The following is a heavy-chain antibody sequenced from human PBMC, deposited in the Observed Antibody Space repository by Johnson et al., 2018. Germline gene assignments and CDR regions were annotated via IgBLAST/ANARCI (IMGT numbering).Heavy chain of an antibody. J-gene: IGHJ6*03. V-gene: IGHV3-33*08. CDR1: GFTFSSYG. D-gene: IGHD3-16*02. CDR2: IWYDGSNK. CDR3: ANQGRLRLGELSLSNRMDV. Sequence: QVQLVESGGGVLQPGRSLRLSCAASGFTFSSYGMHWVRQAPGKGLEWVAVIWYDGSNKYYADSVKGRFTISRDNSKNTLYLQMNSLRAEETAVYYCANQGRLRLGELSLSNRMDVWGKGTTVTVSS.